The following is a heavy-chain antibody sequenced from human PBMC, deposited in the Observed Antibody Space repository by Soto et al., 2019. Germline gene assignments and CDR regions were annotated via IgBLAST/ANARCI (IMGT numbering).Heavy chain of an antibody. D-gene: IGHD3-10*02. CDR1: GGSLSGYY. V-gene: IGHV4-34*01. CDR2: INHIGST. CDR3: ATLGCWCSGTEEYYYYYGMDV. J-gene: IGHJ6*02. Sequence: PETLSLTCAVSGGSLSGYYWSWIRQPQGKRLEWIGEINHIGSTNYNPSLKSRVTILVDTSKIQFSLKLSSVSAADTAVYYCATLGCWCSGTEEYYYYYGMDVWGQGTTVTVSS.